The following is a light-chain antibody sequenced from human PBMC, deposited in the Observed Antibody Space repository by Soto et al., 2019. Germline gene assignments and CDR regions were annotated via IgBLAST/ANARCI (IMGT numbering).Light chain of an antibody. CDR2: EVS. CDR3: SSYTAGGTI. CDR1: SGDVGGYYY. J-gene: IGLJ1*01. V-gene: IGLV2-14*01. Sequence: QSALTKPASVSGSPGQSITISCTGTSGDVGGYYYVSWYQQLPGKAPKLMISEVSNRPSGVSNRFSGSKSGNTASLTISGLQAEDEADYYCSSYTAGGTIFGTGTKLTVL.